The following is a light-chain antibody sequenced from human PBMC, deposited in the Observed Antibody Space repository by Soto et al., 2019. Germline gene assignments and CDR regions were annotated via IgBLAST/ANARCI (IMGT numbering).Light chain of an antibody. Sequence: ERASLSFRGSQSVSSSLAWYQQKPGQAPRLLIYGASTRATGIPVRFSGSESGTEFTLTISRLQPDDFADYYCPLSINYSPPFGHGA. CDR2: GAS. CDR3: PLSINYSPP. CDR1: QSVSSS. J-gene: IGKJ2*01. V-gene: IGKV3-15*01.